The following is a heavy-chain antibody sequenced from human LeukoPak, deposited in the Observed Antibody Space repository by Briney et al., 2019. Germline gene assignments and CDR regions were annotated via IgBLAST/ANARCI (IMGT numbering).Heavy chain of an antibody. J-gene: IGHJ4*02. D-gene: IGHD2-21*02. CDR1: GYTLTELS. Sequence: ASVKVSCKVSGYTLTELSMHWVRQAPGKGLEWMGGFDPEDGETIYAQKFQGRVTMTEDTSTDTAYMELSSLRSEDTAVYYCATGWGIVVVTDPGIPFDYWGQGTLVTVSS. V-gene: IGHV1-24*01. CDR3: ATGWGIVVVTDPGIPFDY. CDR2: FDPEDGET.